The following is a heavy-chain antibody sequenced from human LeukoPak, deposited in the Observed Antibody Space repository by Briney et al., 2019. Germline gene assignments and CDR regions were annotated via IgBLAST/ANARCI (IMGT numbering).Heavy chain of an antibody. J-gene: IGHJ3*02. V-gene: IGHV3-23*01. CDR2: ITESGGAT. CDR3: AKAYTRSWYAAFDI. Sequence: GSLRLSCAASGFAFTDYAISWVRQAPGKGLEWVSAITESGGATYYADSVKGRFTISRDNSKNTLYLQMNSLRGDDTAIYYCAKAYTRSWYAAFDIWGQGTMVTISS. D-gene: IGHD6-13*01. CDR1: GFAFTDYA.